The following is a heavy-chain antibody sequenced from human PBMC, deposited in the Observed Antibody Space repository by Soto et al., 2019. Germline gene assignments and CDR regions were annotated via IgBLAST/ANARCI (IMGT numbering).Heavy chain of an antibody. CDR3: ARLGVLVPAATGWFDP. J-gene: IGHJ5*02. V-gene: IGHV4-39*01. CDR1: GGSISSSSYY. CDR2: IYYSRST. Sequence: QLQLQESGPGLVKPSETLSLTCTVSGGSISSSSYYWGWIRQPPGKGLEWIGSIYYSRSTYYNPSLKSRVTISVDTSKNQFSLKLSSVTAADTAVYYCARLGVLVPAATGWFDPWGQGTLVTVSS. D-gene: IGHD2-2*01.